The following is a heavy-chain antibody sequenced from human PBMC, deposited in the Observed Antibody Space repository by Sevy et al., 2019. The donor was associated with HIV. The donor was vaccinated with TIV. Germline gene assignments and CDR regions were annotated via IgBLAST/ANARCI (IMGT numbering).Heavy chain of an antibody. J-gene: IGHJ4*02. CDR1: GFTFSSYT. CDR2: ISYDGNNK. V-gene: IGHV3-30-3*01. CDR3: ASSMIRGVGDY. D-gene: IGHD3-10*01. Sequence: GGYLRLSCAASGFTFSSYTMFWIRQAPGKGLEWMVSISYDGNNKYYADSVKGRFTISRDNSKNTLYVQMNSLRPEDTAVYYCASSMIRGVGDYWGQGTLVTVSS.